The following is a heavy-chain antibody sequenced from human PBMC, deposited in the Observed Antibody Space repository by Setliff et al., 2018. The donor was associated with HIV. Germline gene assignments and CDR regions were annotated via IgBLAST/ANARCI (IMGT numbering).Heavy chain of an antibody. CDR3: ARGAPYCNHGICHLFDY. V-gene: IGHV4-34*01. D-gene: IGHD2-8*01. J-gene: IGHJ4*01. Sequence: KSSETLSLTCAVYGESFSGYYWSWIRQPAGKGLEWLGEINHSGRAKYNPSLKSRASISADTSKNQFSLRLTSVTAAGTAVHYCARGAPYCNHGICHLFDYWGHGNLVTVSS. CDR2: INHSGRA. CDR1: GESFSGYY.